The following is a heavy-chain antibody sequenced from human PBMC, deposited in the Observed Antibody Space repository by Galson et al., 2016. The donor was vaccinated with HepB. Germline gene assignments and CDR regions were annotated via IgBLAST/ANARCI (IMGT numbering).Heavy chain of an antibody. CDR2: IRSSSNTI. Sequence: SLRLSCAASGFTFSSYSMNWVRQAPGKGLEWVSYIRSSSNTIYYADSVKGRFTISRDNAKNSLSLQMKSLRDEDTAVCYCSRGFWFGLGRKYGMDVWGQGTTVTVSS. CDR3: SRGFWFGLGRKYGMDV. J-gene: IGHJ6*02. CDR1: GFTFSSYS. V-gene: IGHV3-48*02. D-gene: IGHD3-10*01.